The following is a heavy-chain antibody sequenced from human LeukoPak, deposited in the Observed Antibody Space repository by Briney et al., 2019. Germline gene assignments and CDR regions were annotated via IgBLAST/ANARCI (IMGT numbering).Heavy chain of an antibody. J-gene: IGHJ6*02. CDR1: GFTFSSYA. D-gene: IGHD1-26*01. V-gene: IGHV3-23*01. CDR2: ISGSGGST. CDR3: AKEMELLRNYYYYGMDV. Sequence: GGSLRLSCAASGFTFSSYAMSWVRQAPGKGLEWVSAISGSGGSTHYADSVKGRFTISRDNSKNTLYLQMNSLRAEDTAVYYCAKEMELLRNYYYYGMDVWGQGTTVTVSS.